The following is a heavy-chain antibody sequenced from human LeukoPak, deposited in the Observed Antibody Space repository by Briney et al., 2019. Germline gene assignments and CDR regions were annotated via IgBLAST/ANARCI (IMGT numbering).Heavy chain of an antibody. CDR1: GFIFSSYA. D-gene: IGHD6-13*01. V-gene: IGHV3-30-3*01. Sequence: LSGGSLRLSCAASGFIFSSYAMHWVRQAPGKGLDWVAIISYDGSSEYYTDSVRGRFTISRDNSKNMLSLQMNSLRPDDTAMYYCARDARSWFSRSYDFDYWGQGTLVTVSS. CDR3: ARDARSWFSRSYDFDY. CDR2: ISYDGSSE. J-gene: IGHJ4*02.